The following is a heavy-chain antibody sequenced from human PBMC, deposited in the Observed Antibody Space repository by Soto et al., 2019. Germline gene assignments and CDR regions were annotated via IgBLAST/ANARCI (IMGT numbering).Heavy chain of an antibody. CDR1: GGSISSGGYS. CDR3: ARDRGYSYGSFDY. J-gene: IGHJ4*02. Sequence: QLQLQESGSGLVKPSQTLSLTCAVSGGSISSGGYSWIWIRQPPGKGLAWIGYIYHSGSTYYNPSLKSRVTISVYRSKNQFSLKLSSVTAADTAVYYCARDRGYSYGSFDYWGQGTLVTVSS. CDR2: IYHSGST. V-gene: IGHV4-30-2*01. D-gene: IGHD5-18*01.